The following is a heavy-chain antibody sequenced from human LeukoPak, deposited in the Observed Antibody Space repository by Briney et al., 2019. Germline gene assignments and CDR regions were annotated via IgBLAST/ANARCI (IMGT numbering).Heavy chain of an antibody. V-gene: IGHV5-51*01. CDR2: IYPYDSEI. CDR3: ARPNWARRYFDY. D-gene: IGHD7-27*01. Sequence: GESLKISCKASGYIFTSYSIAWVRQMPGKGLEWMGFIYPYDSEIRYSPSFQGQVTISADKSISTAYLQWSSLKASDTAMYYCARPNWARRYFDYWGQGTLVTVSS. J-gene: IGHJ4*02. CDR1: GYIFTSYS.